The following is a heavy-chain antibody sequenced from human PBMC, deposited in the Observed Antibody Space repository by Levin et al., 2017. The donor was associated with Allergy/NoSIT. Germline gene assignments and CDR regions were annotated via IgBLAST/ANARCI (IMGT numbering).Heavy chain of an antibody. V-gene: IGHV3-23*01. Sequence: PGGSLRLSCAPSGFTLGSYAMNWVRQAPGKGLEWVSTISGSGAGTYYADSVKGRFTVSRDNSKNMLYLHMNSLRAEDTAVYYCAKDTVTSMFYYYGMDVWGQGTTVTVSS. CDR2: ISGSGAGT. J-gene: IGHJ6*02. CDR3: AKDTVTSMFYYYGMDV. CDR1: GFTLGSYA. D-gene: IGHD4-17*01.